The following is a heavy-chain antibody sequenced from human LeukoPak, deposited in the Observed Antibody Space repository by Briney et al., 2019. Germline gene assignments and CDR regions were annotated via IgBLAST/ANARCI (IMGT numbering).Heavy chain of an antibody. CDR1: GYTFTSYG. J-gene: IGHJ3*02. Sequence: ASVEVSCKASGYTFTSYGISWVRQAPGQGLEWMGWISAYNGNTNYAQKLQGRVTMTTDTSTSTAYMELRSLRSDDTAVYYCARERGYSGYDLGAFDIWGQGTMVTVSS. D-gene: IGHD5-12*01. CDR2: ISAYNGNT. CDR3: ARERGYSGYDLGAFDI. V-gene: IGHV1-18*01.